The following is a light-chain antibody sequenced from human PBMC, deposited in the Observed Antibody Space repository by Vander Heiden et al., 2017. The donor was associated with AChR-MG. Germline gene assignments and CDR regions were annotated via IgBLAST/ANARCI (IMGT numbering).Light chain of an antibody. CDR2: GNG. CDR1: SSNIGAGYD. J-gene: IGLJ2*01. CDR3: QSYDSSLSGSVV. Sequence: QSVLTQPPSVSGAPGQRVTISCTGSSSNIGAGYDVHWYQQLPGPAPKLLIYGNGNRPSGVPDRFSGSKSGTSASLAITGLQAEDEADYYCQSYDSSLSGSVVFGGGTKLTVL. V-gene: IGLV1-40*01.